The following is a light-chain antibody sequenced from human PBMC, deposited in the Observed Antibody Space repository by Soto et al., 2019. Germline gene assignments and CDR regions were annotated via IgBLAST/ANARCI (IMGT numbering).Light chain of an antibody. Sequence: QSVVTQPPSVSGAPGQRVTIPCTGSTSNLGAGYDVHWYQHLPGTAPKLLISGNTNRPSGVPERFSGSKSGTSASLAITGLQAEYEADYYCQSYDNTLGLVFGGGTKLTVL. CDR3: QSYDNTLGLV. CDR2: GNT. V-gene: IGLV1-40*01. CDR1: TSNLGAGYD. J-gene: IGLJ2*01.